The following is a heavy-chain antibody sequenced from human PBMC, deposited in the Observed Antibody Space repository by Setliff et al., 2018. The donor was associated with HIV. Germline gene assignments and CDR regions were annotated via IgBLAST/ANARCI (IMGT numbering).Heavy chain of an antibody. Sequence: PGGSLRLSCAASGFTFSGYGMHWVRQAPGKGLEWVAIISYDGTNKYYADSVKGRFTISRDNSKKTLYLQMSSLRPEDTAVYHCAKARSEYQLMPWYYYMDVWGQGTTVTVSS. CDR1: GFTFSGYG. CDR2: ISYDGTNK. V-gene: IGHV3-30*18. CDR3: AKARSEYQLMPWYYYMDV. D-gene: IGHD6-6*01. J-gene: IGHJ6*03.